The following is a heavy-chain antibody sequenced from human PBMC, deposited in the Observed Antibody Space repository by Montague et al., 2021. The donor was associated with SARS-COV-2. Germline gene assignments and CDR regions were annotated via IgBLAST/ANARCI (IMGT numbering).Heavy chain of an antibody. CDR1: GFTFSTYA. CDR3: ARHVGMERVIYGMDV. D-gene: IGHD3-3*01. J-gene: IGHJ6*02. Sequence: SLRLSCAASGFTFSTYAMSWVRQAPGKGLEWVSSITGSGGATYYADSVKGRFTISRDNSKNTVFLHMNSLRAEDTAVYYCARHVGMERVIYGMDVWGQGTTVTVSS. V-gene: IGHV3-23*01. CDR2: ITGSGGAT.